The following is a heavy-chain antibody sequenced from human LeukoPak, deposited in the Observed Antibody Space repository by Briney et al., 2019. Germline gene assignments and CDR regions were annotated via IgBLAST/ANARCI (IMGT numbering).Heavy chain of an antibody. CDR3: ARDRTAYSYGTFFDY. Sequence: PGGSLRLSCAASTFTFSIYGMHWVRQAPGEGLEWVAFIKYEGSNKYYADSVKGRFTISRDNSRNTLYLQLNSLRAEDTAVYYCARDRTAYSYGTFFDYWGQGTLVTVSS. CDR2: IKYEGSNK. CDR1: TFTFSIYG. J-gene: IGHJ4*02. V-gene: IGHV3-30*02. D-gene: IGHD5-18*01.